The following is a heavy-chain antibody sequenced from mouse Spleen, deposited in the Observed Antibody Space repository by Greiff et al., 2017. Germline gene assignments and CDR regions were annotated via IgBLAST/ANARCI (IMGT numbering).Heavy chain of an antibody. Sequence: EVQLQQSGAELVRPGASVKLSCTASGFNIKDDYMHWVKQRPEQGLEWIGWIDPENGDTEYASKFQGKATITADTSSNTAYLQLSSLTSEDTAVYYCTRRNYYGSSYERDWYFDVWGAGTTVTVSS. CDR1: GFNIKDDY. J-gene: IGHJ1*01. CDR3: TRRNYYGSSYERDWYFDV. CDR2: IDPENGDT. D-gene: IGHD1-1*01. V-gene: IGHV14-4*01.